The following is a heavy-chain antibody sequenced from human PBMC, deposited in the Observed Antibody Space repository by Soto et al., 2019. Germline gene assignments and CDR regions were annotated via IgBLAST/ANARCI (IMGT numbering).Heavy chain of an antibody. CDR1: GGSISSSSYY. D-gene: IGHD1-1*01. Sequence: SETLSLTCTVSGGSISSSSYYWGWIRQPPGKGLEWIGSIYYSGSTYYNPSPKSRVTISVDTSKNQFSLKLSSVTAADTAVYYCARGYLTYNWFDPWGQGTLVTVSS. CDR3: ARGYLTYNWFDP. CDR2: IYYSGST. V-gene: IGHV4-39*01. J-gene: IGHJ5*02.